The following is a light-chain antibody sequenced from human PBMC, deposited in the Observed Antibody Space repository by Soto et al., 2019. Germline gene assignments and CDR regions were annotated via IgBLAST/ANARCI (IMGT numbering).Light chain of an antibody. V-gene: IGKV3-11*01. CDR3: QQLSTGPRIT. J-gene: IGKJ5*01. CDR1: QSIGSY. CDR2: DAS. Sequence: EMVFTQYQATLSLSLGATATLYCTSSQSIGSYLAWYQHKLGQPPRLLIYDASNRATGIPVRFSGSGSGTDFTLTISSLEPEDFAVYYCQQLSTGPRITVGQGTRLEIK.